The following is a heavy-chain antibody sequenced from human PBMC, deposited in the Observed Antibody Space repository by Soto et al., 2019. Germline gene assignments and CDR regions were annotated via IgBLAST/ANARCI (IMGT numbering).Heavy chain of an antibody. D-gene: IGHD6-13*01. CDR2: IYFSGST. CDR3: ARSVATPGTNIDF. CDR1: GGSMNGYY. Sequence: SETLSLTCSVSGGSMNGYYWSWIRQTPGQGLEWLGFIYFSGSTRYNPSLMSRLTISLDRSKRQFSMSLSSVTAADTAVYYCARSVATPGTNIDFWGQGIMVTVSS. V-gene: IGHV4-4*09. J-gene: IGHJ4*02.